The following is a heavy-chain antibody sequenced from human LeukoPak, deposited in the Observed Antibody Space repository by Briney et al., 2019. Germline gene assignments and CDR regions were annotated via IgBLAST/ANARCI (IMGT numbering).Heavy chain of an antibody. D-gene: IGHD6-19*01. CDR1: GFNFSNNL. Sequence: GRSLRLSCAASGFNFSNNLLHWVRQAPGKGLEWVAVSSFGGTKKYYADSVKGRFVISGDNSKNTLYLQMNSLRAEDTAAYYCARVGNSSGWHDAFGYFDSWGQGVLVTVSS. V-gene: IGHV3-30*09. CDR2: SSFGGTKK. CDR3: ARVGNSSGWHDAFGYFDS. J-gene: IGHJ4*02.